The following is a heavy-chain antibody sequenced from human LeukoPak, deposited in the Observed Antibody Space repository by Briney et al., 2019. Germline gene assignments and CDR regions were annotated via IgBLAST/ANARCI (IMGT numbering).Heavy chain of an antibody. D-gene: IGHD5-12*01. CDR2: IKQDGSEK. Sequence: TGGSLRLSCGASGFTFSSYGMHWVRQAPGKGLEWVANIKQDGSEKYYVDSVKGRFTISRDNAKNSLYLQMNSLRAEDTAVYYCAREGLATISQPFDYWGQGTLVTVSS. CDR1: GFTFSSYG. V-gene: IGHV3-7*01. J-gene: IGHJ4*02. CDR3: AREGLATISQPFDY.